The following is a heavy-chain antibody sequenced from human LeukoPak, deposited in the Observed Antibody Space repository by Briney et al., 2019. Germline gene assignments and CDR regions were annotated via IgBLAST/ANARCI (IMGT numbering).Heavy chain of an antibody. D-gene: IGHD3-22*01. CDR1: GFTFSGSA. J-gene: IGHJ4*02. V-gene: IGHV3-73*01. CDR3: TRHVNYYDSSGYYYFDY. Sequence: GGSLKLSCAASGFTFSGSAMHWVRQASGKGLEWVGRIRSKANSYATAYAASVKGRFTISRDDSKNTAYLQMNSLKTEDTAVYYCTRHVNYYDSSGYYYFDYWGQGTLVTVSS. CDR2: IRSKANSYAT.